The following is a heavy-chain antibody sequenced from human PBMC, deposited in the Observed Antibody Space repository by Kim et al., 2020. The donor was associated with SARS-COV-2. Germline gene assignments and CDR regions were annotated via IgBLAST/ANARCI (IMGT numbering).Heavy chain of an antibody. CDR2: TYYRSKWYN. CDR3: ARARGWVIDY. J-gene: IGHJ4*02. D-gene: IGHD2-21*01. V-gene: IGHV6-1*01. CDR1: GDSVSSDSAT. Sequence: SQTLSLTCAISGDSVSSDSATWIWIRQSPSRGLEWLGRTYYRSKWYNDYAVSVKSRITINPDTSNNEFSLQLNSVTPEDTAVYFCARARGWVIDYWGQGTLVTVSS.